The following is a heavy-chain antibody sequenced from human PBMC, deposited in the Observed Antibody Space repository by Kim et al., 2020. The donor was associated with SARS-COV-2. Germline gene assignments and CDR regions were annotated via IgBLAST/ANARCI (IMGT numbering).Heavy chain of an antibody. V-gene: IGHV1-18*01. Sequence: ASVKVSCKASGYTFTSYGISWVRQAPGQGLEWMGWISAYNGNTNYAQKLQGRVTMTTDTSTSTAYMELRSLRSDATAVYYCARDSSYCSSTSCYMNYYYYYMDVWGKGTTVTVSS. CDR3: ARDSSYCSSTSCYMNYYYYYMDV. CDR1: GYTFTSYG. J-gene: IGHJ6*03. D-gene: IGHD2-2*02. CDR2: ISAYNGNT.